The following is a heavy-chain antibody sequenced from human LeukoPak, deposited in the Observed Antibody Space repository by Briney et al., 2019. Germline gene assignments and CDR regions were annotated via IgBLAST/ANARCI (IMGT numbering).Heavy chain of an antibody. CDR2: IYYSGST. Sequence: VKPSQTRYLTCRISGGSFSSGEDYWSWIPHPPWHGLEGIGYIYYSGSTYYNPSLKSRVTISVDTSKNQFSLKLSSVTAADTAVYYCARYQLLYPLSGMDVWGQGTTVTVSS. CDR3: ARYQLLYPLSGMDV. D-gene: IGHD2-2*02. CDR1: GGSFSSGEDY. V-gene: IGHV4-30-4*01. J-gene: IGHJ6*02.